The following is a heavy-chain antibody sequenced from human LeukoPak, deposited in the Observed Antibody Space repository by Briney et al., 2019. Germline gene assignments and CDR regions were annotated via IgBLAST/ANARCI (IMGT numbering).Heavy chain of an antibody. D-gene: IGHD3-22*01. Sequence: GASVKVSCKASGGTFSSYAISWVRQAPGQGLEWMGRIIPILGIASYAQKFQGRVTITADKSTSTAYMELSSLRSEDTAVYYCARTFASYYYDSSGYQLPGHVYYFDYWGQGTLVTVSS. V-gene: IGHV1-69*04. CDR1: GGTFSSYA. CDR3: ARTFASYYYDSSGYQLPGHVYYFDY. J-gene: IGHJ4*02. CDR2: IIPILGIA.